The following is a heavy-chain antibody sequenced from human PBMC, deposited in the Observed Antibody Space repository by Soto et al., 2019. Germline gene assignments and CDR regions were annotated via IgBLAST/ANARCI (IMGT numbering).Heavy chain of an antibody. J-gene: IGHJ4*02. Sequence: GASVKVSCKASGGRFTHYSFSWVRQAPGQGLVWMGGIIPIFNTANYAQKFEDRVTITADESTSTAFMELNSLRAEDTAVYYCARQWQQLSDWGQGTLVTVSS. CDR3: ARQWQQLSD. CDR2: IIPIFNTA. CDR1: GGRFTHYS. D-gene: IGHD6-13*01. V-gene: IGHV1-69*13.